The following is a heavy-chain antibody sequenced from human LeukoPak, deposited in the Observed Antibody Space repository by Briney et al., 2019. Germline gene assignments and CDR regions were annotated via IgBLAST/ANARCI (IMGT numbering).Heavy chain of an antibody. D-gene: IGHD6-13*01. V-gene: IGHV3-23*01. CDR1: GFTFNSYW. CDR3: ATNPYRSPYYHYCMDV. J-gene: IGHJ6*03. Sequence: GGSLRLSCAASGFTFNSYWMSWVRQAPGKGLEWVSTINGDGGNTYYADSVQGRFTISRDNSKNTLYLQMNSLRAEDTAISYCATNPYRSPYYHYCMDVWGKGTTVTVSS. CDR2: INGDGGNT.